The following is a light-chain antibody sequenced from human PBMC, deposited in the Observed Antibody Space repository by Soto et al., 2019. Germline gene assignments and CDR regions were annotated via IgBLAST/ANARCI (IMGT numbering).Light chain of an antibody. CDR2: AAS. CDR1: QGISSY. Sequence: AIRMTQSPSSLSASTGDRVTITCRASQGISSYLAWYQQKPGKAPDLLIYAASTLQSGVPSRFRGSGSGTDFTLTISCLQSEDCATYYCQQYYSYPRTFGQGTKVEIK. J-gene: IGKJ1*01. CDR3: QQYYSYPRT. V-gene: IGKV1-8*01.